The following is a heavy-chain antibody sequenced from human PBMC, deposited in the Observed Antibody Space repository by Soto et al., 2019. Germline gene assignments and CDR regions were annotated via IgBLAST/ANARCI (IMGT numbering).Heavy chain of an antibody. CDR1: GGSISSGDYY. J-gene: IGHJ5*02. Sequence: QVQLQETGPGLVKPSETLSLTCTVSGGSISSGDYYWSWIRQSPGKGLEWIGYSHHSGSTYYNPSLKTRATMSLDSSRNQFSLKLTSVTAADTAVYYCAREYNKSGYRRLDPWGQGTLVTVSS. CDR3: AREYNKSGYRRLDP. CDR2: SHHSGST. D-gene: IGHD3-22*01. V-gene: IGHV4-30-4*01.